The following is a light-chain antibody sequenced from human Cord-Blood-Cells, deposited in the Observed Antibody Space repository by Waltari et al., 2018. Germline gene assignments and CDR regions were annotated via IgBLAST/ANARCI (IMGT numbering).Light chain of an antibody. Sequence: QSVLTQPPSASGTPGQRVTISCSGSRSHIGRHTVNWYQQLPGTAPKLLIYRNNQRPSGVPDRFSGSKSGTSASLAISGLQAEDEADYYCAAWDDSLNGRVFGGGTKLTVL. CDR3: AAWDDSLNGRV. V-gene: IGLV1-44*01. CDR1: RSHIGRHT. J-gene: IGLJ3*02. CDR2: RNN.